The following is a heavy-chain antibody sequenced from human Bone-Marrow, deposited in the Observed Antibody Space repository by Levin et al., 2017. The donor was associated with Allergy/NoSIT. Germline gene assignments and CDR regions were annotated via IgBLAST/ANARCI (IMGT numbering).Heavy chain of an antibody. CDR3: TRDQGSCSGGSCYRGYAFDI. J-gene: IGHJ3*02. D-gene: IGHD2-15*01. CDR2: ISRTSNYI. V-gene: IGHV3-21*01. CDR1: GFTFSTYA. Sequence: PGESLKISCETSGFTFSTYAMNWVRQAPGKGLEWVSSISRTSNYIYYADSVKGRFTISRDNAESSMFLQMDSLRAEDTAVYYCTRDQGSCSGGSCYRGYAFDIWGRGTVVNISA.